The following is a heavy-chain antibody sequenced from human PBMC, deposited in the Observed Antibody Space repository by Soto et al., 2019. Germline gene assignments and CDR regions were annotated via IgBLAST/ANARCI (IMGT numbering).Heavy chain of an antibody. D-gene: IGHD1-1*01. CDR1: GLTVSTNY. CDR3: ARFTTLAFDY. CDR2: MYSDGRT. Sequence: PGGSLRLSCAAPGLTVSTNYMSWVRQAPGKGLEWVSIMYSDGRTFHADSVKGRFTISRDKSKNMLYLQMNSLRAEDTAVYYCARFTTLAFDYWGQGTLVTVSS. V-gene: IGHV3-66*01. J-gene: IGHJ4*02.